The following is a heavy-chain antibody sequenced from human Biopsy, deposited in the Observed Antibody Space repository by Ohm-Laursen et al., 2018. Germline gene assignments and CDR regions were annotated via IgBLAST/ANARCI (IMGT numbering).Heavy chain of an antibody. D-gene: IGHD3-3*01. CDR1: GGPSSNYA. CDR3: AADADGYYTEFDY. CDR2: IVPILGHL. Sequence: SVTVSCKVSGGPSSNYAFSWVRQAPGQGLEWVGRIVPILGHLNYAQRFQGRVSITADKSTSYVYMELSRLTSGDTAVYYCAADADGYYTEFDYWGPGTLVTVSS. V-gene: IGHV1-69*04. J-gene: IGHJ4*02.